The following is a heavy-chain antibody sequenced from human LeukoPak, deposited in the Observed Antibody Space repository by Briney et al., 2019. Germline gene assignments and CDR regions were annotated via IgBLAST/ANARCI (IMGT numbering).Heavy chain of an antibody. CDR2: IKGDGSST. V-gene: IGHV3-74*01. Sequence: GGSLRLSCAASGFTFSTYWMHWVRQAPGKGLVWVSRIKGDGSSTSYADSVKGRFTISRDNDKNTLYLQMNSLRGEDTAAYYCVGDPDYGGYSRFDYWGQGTLVTVSS. CDR3: VGDPDYGGYSRFDY. D-gene: IGHD4-23*01. CDR1: GFTFSTYW. J-gene: IGHJ4*02.